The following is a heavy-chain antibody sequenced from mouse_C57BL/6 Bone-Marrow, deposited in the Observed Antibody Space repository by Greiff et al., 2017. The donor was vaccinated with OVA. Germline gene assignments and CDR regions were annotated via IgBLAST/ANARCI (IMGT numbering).Heavy chain of an antibody. D-gene: IGHD4-1*01. Sequence: VQLQQSGAELVKPGASVKLSCKASGYTFTSYWMHWVKQRPGRGLEWIGRIGPNSGGTKYNDKFKSKATLTVDKPSSTGDMQLRSLTSEDSAVYKCARGNWGFSWFAYWGQGTLVTVSA. CDR3: ARGNWGFSWFAY. CDR2: IGPNSGGT. J-gene: IGHJ3*01. V-gene: IGHV1-72*01. CDR1: GYTFTSYW.